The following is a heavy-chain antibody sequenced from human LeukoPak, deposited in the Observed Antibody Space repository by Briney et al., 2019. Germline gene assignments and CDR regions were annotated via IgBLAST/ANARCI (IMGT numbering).Heavy chain of an antibody. J-gene: IGHJ4*02. D-gene: IGHD7-27*01. V-gene: IGHV3-48*01. CDR2: ISSGSRTI. CDR3: ARESITGDRDFDY. CDR1: GFTFSSYA. Sequence: GGSLRLSCAVSGFTFSSYAMSWVRQAPGRGLEWVSYISSGSRTIFYADSVKGRFTISRDNAKDSLYLLMNSLRADDTAVYYCARESITGDRDFDYWGQGTLFTVSS.